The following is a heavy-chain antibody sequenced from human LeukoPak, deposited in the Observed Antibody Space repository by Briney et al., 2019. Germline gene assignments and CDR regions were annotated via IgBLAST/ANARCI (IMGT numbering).Heavy chain of an antibody. CDR2: ISSSSSYI. Sequence: PGGSLRLSCAASGFTFSSYSMNWVRQAPGKGLEWVSSISSSSSYIYYADSVKGRFTISRDNAKNSLYLQMNSLRAEDTAVYYCARVEIVVVPAASRKFWFDPWGQGTLVTVSS. CDR3: ARVEIVVVPAASRKFWFDP. J-gene: IGHJ5*02. V-gene: IGHV3-21*01. D-gene: IGHD2-2*01. CDR1: GFTFSSYS.